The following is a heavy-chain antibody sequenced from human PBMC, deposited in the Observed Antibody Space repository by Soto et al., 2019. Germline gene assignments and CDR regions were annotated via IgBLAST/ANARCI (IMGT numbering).Heavy chain of an antibody. CDR2: IGGSGGST. V-gene: IGHV3-23*01. CDR3: AKERDSSNYYSFAFDI. D-gene: IGHD3-22*01. J-gene: IGHJ3*02. Sequence: ETLSLSCAASGFTVSTNAMSWVRQAPGKGLEWVSGIGGSGGSTHSADSVKGRFTISRDNSKNTLSLQMNSLRAEDTAVYYCAKERDSSNYYSFAFDIWGQGTMVTVSS. CDR1: GFTVSTNA.